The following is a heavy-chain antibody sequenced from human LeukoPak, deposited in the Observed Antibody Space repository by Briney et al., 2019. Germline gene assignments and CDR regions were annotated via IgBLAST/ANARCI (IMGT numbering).Heavy chain of an antibody. J-gene: IGHJ4*02. CDR1: GGSISSGGYS. D-gene: IGHD3-10*01. CDR3: ARYGSGYY. CDR2: IYYSGST. V-gene: IGHV4-30-4*07. Sequence: PSETLSLTCAVSGGSISSGGYSWSWIRQPPGKGLEWIAYIYYSGSTSYNPSLKSRVTISVDTSKNQFSLKLSSVTAADTAVYYCARYGSGYYWGQGTLVTVSS.